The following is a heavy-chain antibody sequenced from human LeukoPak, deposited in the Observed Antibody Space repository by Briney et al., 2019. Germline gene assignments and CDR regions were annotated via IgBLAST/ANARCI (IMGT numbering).Heavy chain of an antibody. CDR1: GGSISSGDYY. Sequence: ASETLSLTCTVSGGSISSGDYYWSWIRQPPGKGLEWIGYIYYSGSTYYNPSLKSRVTISVDTSKNQFSLKLSSVTAADTAVYYCARDVRGIVGTTHFDYWGQGTLVTVSS. V-gene: IGHV4-30-4*01. CDR2: IYYSGST. J-gene: IGHJ4*02. CDR3: ARDVRGIVGTTHFDY. D-gene: IGHD1-26*01.